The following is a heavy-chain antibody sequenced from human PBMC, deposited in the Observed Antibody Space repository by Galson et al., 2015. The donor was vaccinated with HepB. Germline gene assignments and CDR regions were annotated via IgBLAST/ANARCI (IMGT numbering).Heavy chain of an antibody. Sequence: SLRLSCAASGFTFSSYGMHWVRQAPGKGLEWVAVISYDGSNKYYADSVKGRFTISRDNSKNTLYLQMNSLRAEDTAVYYCAKDWNDHSSYYGMHVCGQGTTVTVSS. CDR2: ISYDGSNK. D-gene: IGHD1-1*01. CDR3: AKDWNDHSSYYGMHV. CDR1: GFTFSSYG. V-gene: IGHV3-30*18. J-gene: IGHJ6*02.